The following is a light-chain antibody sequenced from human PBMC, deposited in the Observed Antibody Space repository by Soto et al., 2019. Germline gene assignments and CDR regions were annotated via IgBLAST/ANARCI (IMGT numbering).Light chain of an antibody. CDR3: QLYGGSPIFS. Sequence: IVLTQSPGTLSLSPGERGTLSCRASQHIASSYLAWYQQKRGQPPRLLIYGASTRAGGIPDRFSGSGSGTDFNLTLSRLEPEDFAVYYCQLYGGSPIFSFGPGTKVDIK. V-gene: IGKV3-20*01. J-gene: IGKJ3*01. CDR2: GAS. CDR1: QHIASSY.